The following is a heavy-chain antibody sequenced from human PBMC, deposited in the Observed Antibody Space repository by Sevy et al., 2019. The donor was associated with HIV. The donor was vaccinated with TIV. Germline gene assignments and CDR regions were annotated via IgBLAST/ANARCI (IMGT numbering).Heavy chain of an antibody. CDR1: GFTFSDHY. D-gene: IGHD6-13*01. CDR3: ATHAGIAAAGRVFDY. J-gene: IGHJ4*02. V-gene: IGHV3-72*01. Sequence: GGSLRLSCAASGFTFSDHYMEWVRQAPGKGLEWVGRIRNKADSYTTEYAASVKGRFTISRDDSKNSLYLLMNSLKTEDTAVYYCATHAGIAAAGRVFDYWGQGTMVTVSS. CDR2: IRNKADSYTT.